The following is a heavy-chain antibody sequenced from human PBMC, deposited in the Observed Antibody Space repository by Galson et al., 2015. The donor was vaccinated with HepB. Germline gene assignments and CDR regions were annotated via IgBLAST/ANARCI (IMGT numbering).Heavy chain of an antibody. CDR2: ISAYNGNT. CDR1: GYTFTSYG. J-gene: IGHJ4*02. D-gene: IGHD2-2*01. CDR3: ARDPPYCSSTSCYPDY. V-gene: IGHV1-18*01. Sequence: SVKVSCKASGYTFTSYGISWVRQAPGQGLEWMGWISAYNGNTNYAQKLQGRVTMTTDTSTSTAYMELRSLRSDDTAVYYCARDPPYCSSTSCYPDYWGQGTLVTVSS.